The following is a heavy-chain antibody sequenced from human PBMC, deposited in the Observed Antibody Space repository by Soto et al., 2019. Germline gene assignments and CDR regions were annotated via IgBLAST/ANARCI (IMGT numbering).Heavy chain of an antibody. V-gene: IGHV4-39*01. CDR1: GGSISSSSYY. Sequence: SETLSLTCTVSGGSISSSSYYWGWIRQPPGKGLEWIGSIYYSGSTYYNPSLKSRVTISVDTSKNQFSLKLSSVTAADTAVYYCARHNTLPSYGSPQKGGHLFDYWGQGTLVTVSS. CDR2: IYYSGST. D-gene: IGHD3-16*01. CDR3: ARHNTLPSYGSPQKGGHLFDY. J-gene: IGHJ4*02.